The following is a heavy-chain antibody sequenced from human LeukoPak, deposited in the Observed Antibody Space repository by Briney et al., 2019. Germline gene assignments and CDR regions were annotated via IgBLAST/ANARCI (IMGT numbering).Heavy chain of an antibody. V-gene: IGHV4-59*01. D-gene: IGHD2-15*01. J-gene: IGHJ3*02. CDR1: GASISSYY. Sequence: SETLSLTSTVSGASISSYYWSWIRQPPGKGLEWIGYIYYSGNTNYNPSLKSRLTISVDTSKNQFSLKLSSVTAADTAVYYCARVGRPYAFDIWGQGTMVSVSS. CDR3: ARVGRPYAFDI. CDR2: IYYSGNT.